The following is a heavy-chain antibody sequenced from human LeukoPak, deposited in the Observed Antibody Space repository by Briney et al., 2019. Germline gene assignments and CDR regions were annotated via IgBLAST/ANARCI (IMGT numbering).Heavy chain of an antibody. V-gene: IGHV1-3*04. CDR3: ARGSVGDYVYVY. CDR2: INTGNGDT. D-gene: IGHD4-17*01. Sequence: ASVKVSCKASGYSFTNYAIHWVRQALGQRLEWMGWINTGNGDTKYSQKFQGRVTISRDISASTAYMELSRLRSEDTAVYYCARGSVGDYVYVYWGQGTLVTVSS. CDR1: GYSFTNYA. J-gene: IGHJ4*02.